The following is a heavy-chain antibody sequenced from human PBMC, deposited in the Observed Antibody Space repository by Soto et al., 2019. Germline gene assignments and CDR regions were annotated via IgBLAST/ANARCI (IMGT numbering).Heavy chain of an antibody. CDR3: ARDEGDV. J-gene: IGHJ6*03. V-gene: IGHV3-33*01. CDR1: GFTSSSYG. Sequence: PGGSLRLSCAASGFTSSSYGMHWVRQAPGKGLEWVAGIWYDGSNKYYADSVKGRFTISRDNAKNTLYLQMNSLRAEDTAVYYCARDEGDVWGKGTTVTVSS. CDR2: IWYDGSNK.